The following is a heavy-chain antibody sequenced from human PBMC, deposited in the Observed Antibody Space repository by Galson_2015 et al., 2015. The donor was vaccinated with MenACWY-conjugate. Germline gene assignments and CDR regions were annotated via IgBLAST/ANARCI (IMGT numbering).Heavy chain of an antibody. CDR3: ARGEQAVRSNWFDP. CDR2: ISGYNGNP. Sequence: SVKVSCKASGYTFTSYGISWVRQAPGQGLEWMGWISGYNGNPNYAQKFQGRVTMTRDTSTSTVYMELSSLRSEDTAVYYCARGEQAVRSNWFDPWGQGTLVTVSS. D-gene: IGHD1-26*01. CDR1: GYTFTSYG. J-gene: IGHJ5*02. V-gene: IGHV1-18*01.